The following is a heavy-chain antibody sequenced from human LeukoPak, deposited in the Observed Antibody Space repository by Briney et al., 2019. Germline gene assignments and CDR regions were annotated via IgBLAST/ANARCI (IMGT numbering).Heavy chain of an antibody. CDR3: AKDSGYSYGQPPHFDY. D-gene: IGHD5-18*01. CDR2: IIGSGGST. CDR1: GFTFSSYA. J-gene: IGHJ4*02. V-gene: IGHV3-23*01. Sequence: GGSLRLSCAASGFTFSSYAMSWVRQAPGKGLEWVSAIIGSGGSTYYADSVKGRFTISRDNSKNTLYLQMNSLRAEDTAVYYCAKDSGYSYGQPPHFDYWGQGTLVTVSS.